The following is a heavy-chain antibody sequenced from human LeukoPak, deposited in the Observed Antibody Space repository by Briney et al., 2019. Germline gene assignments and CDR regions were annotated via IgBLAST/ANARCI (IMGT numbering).Heavy chain of an antibody. CDR1: GFTFRIYG. J-gene: IGHJ4*02. D-gene: IGHD5-18*01. CDR3: AKGDTAMPPIDY. V-gene: IGHV3-30*02. Sequence: PGGSLRLSSAPSGFTFRIYGMHWVRHAPGKGLEGVAFTRYDGSNKYYADSVKSRFTISRDNSKNTLYLQMNSLRAEDTAVYYCAKGDTAMPPIDYWGQGTLVTVSS. CDR2: TRYDGSNK.